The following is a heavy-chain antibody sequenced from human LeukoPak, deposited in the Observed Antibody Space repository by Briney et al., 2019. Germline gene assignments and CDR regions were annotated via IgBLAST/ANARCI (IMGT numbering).Heavy chain of an antibody. J-gene: IGHJ4*02. CDR3: ARNRGATVTTSLDY. Sequence: PGGSLRLSCAASGFTFSDYYMSWIRQAPGKGLEWVSYISSSGSTIYYADSVKGRFTISRDNAKNSLYLQMNSLRAEDTALYHCARNRGATVTTSLDYWGQGTLVTVSS. CDR1: GFTFSDYY. V-gene: IGHV3-11*01. CDR2: ISSSGSTI. D-gene: IGHD4-17*01.